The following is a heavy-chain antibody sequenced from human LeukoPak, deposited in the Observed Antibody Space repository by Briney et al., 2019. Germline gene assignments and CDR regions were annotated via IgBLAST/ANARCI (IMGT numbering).Heavy chain of an antibody. Sequence: SSETLSLTCAVYGGSFSGYYWRWIRQPPGKGLEWIGEINHSGSTNYNPSLKSRVTISVDTSKNQFSLKLSSVTAADTAVYYCARVAYDSSGYHSFDYWGQGTLVTVSS. J-gene: IGHJ4*02. CDR2: INHSGST. CDR3: ARVAYDSSGYHSFDY. CDR1: GGSFSGYY. V-gene: IGHV4-34*01. D-gene: IGHD3-22*01.